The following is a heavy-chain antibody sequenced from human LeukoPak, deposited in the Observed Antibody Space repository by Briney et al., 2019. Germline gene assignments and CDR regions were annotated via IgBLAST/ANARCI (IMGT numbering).Heavy chain of an antibody. CDR2: IYYSGST. CDR1: VGPSVITT. J-gene: IGHJ4*03. Sequence: SETLSLTLSVVGPSVITTCGSSVRQPPGKGLEWIGYIYYSGSTNYNPSLKGRVTISVDTSKNQFSLELSSVTAADTAVYYCARGSQRSGYVIDDWGQGTLVTVSS. CDR3: ARGSQRSGYVIDD. V-gene: IGHV4-59*12. D-gene: IGHD5-12*01.